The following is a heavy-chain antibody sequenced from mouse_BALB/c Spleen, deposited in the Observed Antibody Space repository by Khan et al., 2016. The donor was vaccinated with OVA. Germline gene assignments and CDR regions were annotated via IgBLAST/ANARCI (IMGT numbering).Heavy chain of an antibody. V-gene: IGHV5-6-5*01. J-gene: IGHJ3*01. CDR2: ISSGGTT. CDR3: ARDYWFTY. Sequence: EVELVESGGGLVQPGGSLKLSCAASGFTFSNYAMSWVRQTPEKRLEWVASISSGGTTYCPDFVKGRFTISRDNARSFLHLQMSSLRSEDTAMYYCARDYWFTYWGQGTLVTVSA. CDR1: GFTFSNYA.